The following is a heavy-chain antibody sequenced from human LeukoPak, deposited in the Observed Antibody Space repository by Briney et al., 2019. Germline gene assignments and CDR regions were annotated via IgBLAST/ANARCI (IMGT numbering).Heavy chain of an antibody. Sequence: GGSLRLSCAASGFTFSSYAMSWVRQAPGKGLEWVSATSGSGGSTYYADSVKGRFTISRDNSKNTLYLQMNSLRAEDTAVYYCAKASGYSSSWYEDYWGQGTLVTVSS. CDR1: GFTFSSYA. CDR3: AKASGYSSSWYEDY. D-gene: IGHD6-13*01. J-gene: IGHJ4*02. CDR2: TSGSGGST. V-gene: IGHV3-23*01.